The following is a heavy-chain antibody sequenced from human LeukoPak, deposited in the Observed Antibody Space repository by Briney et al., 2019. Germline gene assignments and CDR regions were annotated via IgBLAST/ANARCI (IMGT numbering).Heavy chain of an antibody. CDR2: IYYSGST. CDR3: ARGAGWYEY. J-gene: IGHJ4*02. V-gene: IGHV4-59*01. D-gene: IGHD6-19*01. Sequence: PSETLSLTCTVSGGSISSYYWSWIRQPPGKGLEWIGYIYYSGSTNYNPSLKSRVTILGDTSKNQFSLRLTSMSAADTAVYYCARGAGWYEYWGQGTLVTVSS. CDR1: GGSISSYY.